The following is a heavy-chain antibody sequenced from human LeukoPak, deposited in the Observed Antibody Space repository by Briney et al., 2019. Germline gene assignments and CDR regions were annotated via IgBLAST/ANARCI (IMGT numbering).Heavy chain of an antibody. D-gene: IGHD5-18*01. CDR3: ARGGGDTAMVTDSPVDY. CDR2: INPSGGST. Sequence: ASVKVSCKASGYTFTSYYMHWVRQAPGQGLEWMGIINPSGGSTSYAQKFQGRVTMTRDMSTSTVYMELSSLRSEDTALYYCARGGGDTAMVTDSPVDYWGQGTLVTVSS. J-gene: IGHJ4*02. V-gene: IGHV1-46*01. CDR1: GYTFTSYY.